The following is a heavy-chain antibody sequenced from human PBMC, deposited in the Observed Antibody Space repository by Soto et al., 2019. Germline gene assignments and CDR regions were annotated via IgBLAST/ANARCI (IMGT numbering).Heavy chain of an antibody. D-gene: IGHD6-13*01. V-gene: IGHV1-46*01. CDR2: INPSGGST. J-gene: IGHJ6*02. CDR1: GYTFTSYY. CDR3: ARDSIAAAGDYYYYGMDV. Sequence: ASVKVSCKASGYTFTSYYMHWERQAPGQGLEWMGIINPSGGSTSYAQKFQGRVTMTRDTSTSTVYMELSSLRSEDTAVYYCARDSIAAAGDYYYYGMDVWGQGNTVTVSS.